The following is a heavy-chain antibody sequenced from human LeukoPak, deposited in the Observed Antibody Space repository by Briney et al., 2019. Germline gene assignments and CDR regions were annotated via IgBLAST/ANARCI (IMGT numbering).Heavy chain of an antibody. J-gene: IGHJ3*02. V-gene: IGHV1-24*01. Sequence: GASVKVSCKVSGYTLTELSMHWVRQAPGKGLEWMGGFDPEDGETIYAQKFQGRVTMTEDTSTDTAYMELSSLRAEDTALYYCAKEFRSWYSNDAFDIWGQGTMVTVSS. CDR2: FDPEDGET. CDR1: GYTLTELS. CDR3: AKEFRSWYSNDAFDI. D-gene: IGHD6-13*01.